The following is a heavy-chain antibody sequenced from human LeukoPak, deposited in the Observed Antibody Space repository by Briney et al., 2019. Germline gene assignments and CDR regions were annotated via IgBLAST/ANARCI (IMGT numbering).Heavy chain of an antibody. CDR3: AKDRPTWPIDY. CDR1: GFTFSSCW. J-gene: IGHJ4*02. D-gene: IGHD5-12*01. V-gene: IGHV3-74*01. Sequence: GGSLRLSCAASGFTFSSCWMHWVRQAPGKGLVWVSRISNDGGRTSYPDSMKGRFTISRDNSKNTMYLQMNSLRAEDTAVYYCAKDRPTWPIDYWGQGTLVTVSS. CDR2: ISNDGGRT.